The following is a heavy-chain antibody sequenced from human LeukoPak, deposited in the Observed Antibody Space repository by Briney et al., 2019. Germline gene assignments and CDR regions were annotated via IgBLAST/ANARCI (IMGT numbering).Heavy chain of an antibody. V-gene: IGHV4-34*01. D-gene: IGHD3-3*01. CDR2: INHSGST. Sequence: SETLSLTCAVYGGSFSGYYWSWIRQPPGKGLEWIGEINHSGSTNYNPSLKSRVTISVDTSENQFSLKLSSVTAADTAVYYCARKGITIFGVVTRNWFDPWGQGTLVTVSS. J-gene: IGHJ5*02. CDR3: ARKGITIFGVVTRNWFDP. CDR1: GGSFSGYY.